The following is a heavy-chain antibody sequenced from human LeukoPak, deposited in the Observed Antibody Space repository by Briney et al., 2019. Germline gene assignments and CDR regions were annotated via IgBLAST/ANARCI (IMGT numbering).Heavy chain of an antibody. Sequence: SETLSLTCTVSGGSISSSSYYWGWVRQPPGRGLEWIGSIYYSGSTYYNPSLKSRVTISVDTSKNQFSLKLSSVTAADTAVHYCARRGGYSMIDYWGQGTLVTVSS. CDR2: IYYSGST. CDR3: ARRGGYSMIDY. J-gene: IGHJ4*02. CDR1: GGSISSSSYY. V-gene: IGHV4-39*01. D-gene: IGHD2-15*01.